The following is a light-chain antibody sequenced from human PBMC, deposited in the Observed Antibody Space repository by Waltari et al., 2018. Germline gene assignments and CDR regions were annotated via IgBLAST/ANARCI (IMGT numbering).Light chain of an antibody. Sequence: QPALTQPASVSGSPGQSISISCSGTNIDVGGYNLFSWYQQHPGKAPKLLIFAVSNRPSGVSPRFSGSKSGNMASLTISGLRADDEALYFCSSYTSMNTVVFGGGTSLTVL. CDR1: NIDVGGYNL. V-gene: IGLV2-14*03. CDR2: AVS. CDR3: SSYTSMNTVV. J-gene: IGLJ2*01.